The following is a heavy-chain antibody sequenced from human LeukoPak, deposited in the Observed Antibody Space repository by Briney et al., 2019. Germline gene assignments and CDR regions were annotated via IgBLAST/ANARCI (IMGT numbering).Heavy chain of an antibody. CDR2: ITGSTTWT. J-gene: IGHJ2*01. Sequence: GGSLRLSCEASGFTFGNFGMTWVRQAPGKGLQWVSGITGSTTWTYYAASVKGRFTVSRDNSQNTLQLQMNSLRADDTAVYYCARELVSSGTGYFDLWGRGTLVTVSS. CDR1: GFTFGNFG. D-gene: IGHD3-10*02. CDR3: ARELVSSGTGYFDL. V-gene: IGHV3-23*01.